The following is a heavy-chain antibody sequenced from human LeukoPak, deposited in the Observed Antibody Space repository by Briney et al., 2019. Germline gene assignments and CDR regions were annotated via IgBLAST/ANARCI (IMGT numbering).Heavy chain of an antibody. V-gene: IGHV4-4*09. Sequence: PSETLSLTCTVSGGSISSYYWSWIRQPPGKGLEGICYIYTSGSTNYNPSLKSRVTISVDTSKNQFSLKRSSVTAADPAVYYCPRRGYSYGSYYFDYWGQGTLVTVYS. CDR1: GGSISSYY. CDR3: PRRGYSYGSYYFDY. J-gene: IGHJ4*02. CDR2: IYTSGST. D-gene: IGHD5-18*01.